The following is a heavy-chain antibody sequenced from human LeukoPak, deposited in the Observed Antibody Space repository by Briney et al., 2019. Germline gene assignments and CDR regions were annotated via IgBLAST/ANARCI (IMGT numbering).Heavy chain of an antibody. CDR2: ISGSGGST. Sequence: PGGSLRLSCAASGFTFSSYAMSWVRQAPGKGLEWVSAISGSGGSTYYADPVKGRFTISRDNSKNTLYLQMNSLRAEDTAVYYCANEWAYYYDSSGYYSGDYWGQGTLVTVSS. CDR1: GFTFSSYA. J-gene: IGHJ4*02. D-gene: IGHD3-22*01. V-gene: IGHV3-23*01. CDR3: ANEWAYYYDSSGYYSGDY.